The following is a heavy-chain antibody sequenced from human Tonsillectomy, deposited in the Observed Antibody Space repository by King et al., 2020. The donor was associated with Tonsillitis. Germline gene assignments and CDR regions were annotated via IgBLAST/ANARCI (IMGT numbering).Heavy chain of an antibody. Sequence: VQLVESGGGVVQPGRSLRLSCAASGFTFSSYGIHWVRQAPGKGLGWVAVISYDGSNKYYADSVKGRFTISRDNSKTTLYLQMNSLRTEDTAVYYCAILLYCSGASCQVLDFWGQRSLVSVSS. J-gene: IGHJ4*02. CDR1: GFTFSSYG. CDR3: AILLYCSGASCQVLDF. V-gene: IGHV3-30*03. D-gene: IGHD2-15*01. CDR2: ISYDGSNK.